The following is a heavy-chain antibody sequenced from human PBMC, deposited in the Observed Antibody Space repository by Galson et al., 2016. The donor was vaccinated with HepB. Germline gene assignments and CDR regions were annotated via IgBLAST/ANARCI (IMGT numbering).Heavy chain of an antibody. CDR3: GRNHGSDFDH. Sequence: PALVKPTQTLTLTCNFSGFSVSTEEMGVGWIRQPPGKALEWLAVIHWADDKRYSPSLKSRLTRTKDTSKNQVVLTMTNMDTVDTATYYCGRNHGSDFDHWGQGILVTVSS. CDR1: GFSVSTEEMG. J-gene: IGHJ4*02. V-gene: IGHV2-5*02. D-gene: IGHD3-10*01. CDR2: IHWADDK.